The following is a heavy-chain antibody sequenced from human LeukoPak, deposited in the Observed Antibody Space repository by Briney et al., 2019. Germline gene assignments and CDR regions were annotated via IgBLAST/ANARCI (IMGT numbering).Heavy chain of an antibody. D-gene: IGHD1-26*01. V-gene: IGHV3-74*01. J-gene: IGHJ4*02. CDR3: ARESGVGATIDY. CDR1: GFTFSSYW. CDR2: INTDGSST. Sequence: GGSLRLSCAASGFTFSSYWMHWVRQAPGKGLVWVSRINTDGSSTSYADSVKGRFAISRDNAKNTLYLQMNSLRAEDTAVYYCARESGVGATIDYWGQGTLVTVSS.